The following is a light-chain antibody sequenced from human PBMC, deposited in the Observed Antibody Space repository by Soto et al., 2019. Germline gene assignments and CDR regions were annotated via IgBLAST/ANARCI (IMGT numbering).Light chain of an antibody. CDR2: DAS. J-gene: IGKJ4*01. V-gene: IGKV3-11*01. CDR3: QQRSNWPPSLT. CDR1: QRVSIY. Sequence: EIVLTQSPATLSLSPGERATLSCRASQRVSIYLGWYQQKPGQAPRLLIFDASKRATGIPARFSGSGSGTDFTLTISSLEPEDFAVYYCQQRSNWPPSLTFGGGTTVEIK.